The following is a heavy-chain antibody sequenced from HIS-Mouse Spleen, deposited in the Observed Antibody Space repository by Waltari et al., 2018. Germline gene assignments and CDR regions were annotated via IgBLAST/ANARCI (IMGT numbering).Heavy chain of an antibody. CDR3: ARDLVGLELRAFDI. CDR2: IYHSGST. Sequence: QVQLQESGPGLVKPSETLSLTCTVSGYSISSGYYWGWIRQPPGKGLEWIGSIYHSGSTYYNPSLKSRVTISVDTSKNQFSLKLSSVTAADTAVYYCARDLVGLELRAFDIWGQGTMVTVSS. D-gene: IGHD1-7*01. CDR1: GYSISSGYY. J-gene: IGHJ3*02. V-gene: IGHV4-38-2*02.